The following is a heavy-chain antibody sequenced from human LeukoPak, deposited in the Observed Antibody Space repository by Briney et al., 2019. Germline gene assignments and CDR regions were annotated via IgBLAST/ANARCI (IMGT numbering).Heavy chain of an antibody. CDR3: ARPRRFGELYEGLDI. D-gene: IGHD3-10*01. Sequence: GASVKVSCKASGYSFTGYYMHWVRQAPGQGLEWMGWINPNSGGTKYAQKFQGWVTMTRDTSISTAYMELSRLRSDDTAVYYCARPRRFGELYEGLDIRGQGTMVTVSS. CDR2: INPNSGGT. V-gene: IGHV1-2*04. CDR1: GYSFTGYY. J-gene: IGHJ3*02.